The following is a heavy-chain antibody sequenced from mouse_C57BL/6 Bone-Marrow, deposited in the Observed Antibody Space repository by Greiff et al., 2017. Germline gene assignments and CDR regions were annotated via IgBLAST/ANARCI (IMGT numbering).Heavy chain of an antibody. Sequence: VQLQQSGAELAKPGASVKLSCKASGYTFTSYWMHWVKQRPGQGLDWIGYINPSSGYPKYNQKFKDKATLTADKSSSTAYMQLSSLTYEDSAVYYCAGGVAAMDYWGQGTSVTVSS. D-gene: IGHD1-1*02. CDR1: GYTFTSYW. CDR2: INPSSGYP. J-gene: IGHJ4*01. CDR3: AGGVAAMDY. V-gene: IGHV1-7*01.